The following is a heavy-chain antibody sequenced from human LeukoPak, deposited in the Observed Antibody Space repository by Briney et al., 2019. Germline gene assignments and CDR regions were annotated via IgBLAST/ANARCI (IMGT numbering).Heavy chain of an antibody. Sequence: SETLSLTCTVSGGSISSYYWSWIRQPAGKGLEWIGYIYYSGSTNYNPSLKSRVTISVDTSKNQFSLKLSSVTAADTAVYYCARVLLNYGDYWFDYWGQGTLVTVSS. CDR1: GGSISSYY. D-gene: IGHD4-17*01. CDR3: ARVLLNYGDYWFDY. J-gene: IGHJ4*02. V-gene: IGHV4-59*01. CDR2: IYYSGST.